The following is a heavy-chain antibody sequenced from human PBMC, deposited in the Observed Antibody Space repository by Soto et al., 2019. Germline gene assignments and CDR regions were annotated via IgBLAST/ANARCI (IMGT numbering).Heavy chain of an antibody. CDR2: ISWNSGSI. V-gene: IGHV3-9*01. D-gene: IGHD3-22*01. J-gene: IGHJ3*02. CDR1: GFTFDDYA. CDR3: AKDIEGDSFDI. Sequence: GGSLRLSCAASGFTFDDYAMHWVRQAPGKGLEWVSGISWNSGSIGYADSVKGRFTISRDNAKNSLYLQMNSLRAEDTALYYCAKDIEGDSFDIWGQGTMVTVSS.